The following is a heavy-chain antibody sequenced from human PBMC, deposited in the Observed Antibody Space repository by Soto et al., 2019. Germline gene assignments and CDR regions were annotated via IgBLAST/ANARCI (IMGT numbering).Heavy chain of an antibody. CDR3: ARMRWMLLGSFDV. V-gene: IGHV1-69*06. J-gene: IGHJ3*01. CDR1: GGSFKNNA. Sequence: QEKLVQTGAEVKTHGYSVKVSCKISGGSFKNNAFSWVRQAPGQGLEWMGQILPVYDTTKYARKFEGRVTITADKATTTIHMELETVRSDDTAVYYCARMRWMLLGSFDVWGQVTTVSVS. CDR2: ILPVYDTT. D-gene: IGHD2-8*01.